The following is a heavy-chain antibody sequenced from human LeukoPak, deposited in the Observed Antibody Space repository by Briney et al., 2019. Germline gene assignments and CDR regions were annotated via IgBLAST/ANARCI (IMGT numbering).Heavy chain of an antibody. D-gene: IGHD6-13*01. J-gene: IGHJ4*02. Sequence: PGGSLRLSCAASGFTFSSYGMHWVRQAPGKGLEWVAFIRYDGSNKDYADSVKGRFTISRDNSKNTLYLQMNSLRAEDTAVYYCAKTYSSSRRQYYFDYWGQGTLVTVSS. CDR2: IRYDGSNK. CDR3: AKTYSSSRRQYYFDY. CDR1: GFTFSSYG. V-gene: IGHV3-30*02.